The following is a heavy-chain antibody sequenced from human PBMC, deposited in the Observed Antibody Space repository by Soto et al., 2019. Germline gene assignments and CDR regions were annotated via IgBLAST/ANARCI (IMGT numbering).Heavy chain of an antibody. Sequence: EVQLVESGGGLVQPGGSLRLSCAASGFTFSSHDMHWVRQVTGKGVEWVSGIDSAGDAKYPASVNGRFTISRENAKNSLYLQMNSLRAEDTAMYYCTRRGIWRVSWNWFDTWGQGTLVTVSS. J-gene: IGHJ5*02. CDR3: TRRGIWRVSWNWFDT. CDR2: IDSAGDA. D-gene: IGHD2-15*01. V-gene: IGHV3-13*01. CDR1: GFTFSSHD.